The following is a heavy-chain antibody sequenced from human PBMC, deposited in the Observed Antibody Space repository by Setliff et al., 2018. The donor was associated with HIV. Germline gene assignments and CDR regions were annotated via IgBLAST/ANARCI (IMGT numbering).Heavy chain of an antibody. Sequence: KISCKASGGTFSTYGISWVRQAPGQGLEWMGGIMPVFGTANYAQKFQGRVTITADEVRNTAYVELSSLRSEDTAVYYCARHAGYYDSSGYYYDAFDLWGQGTMVTVSS. D-gene: IGHD3-22*01. J-gene: IGHJ3*01. V-gene: IGHV1-69*01. CDR1: GGTFSTYG. CDR3: ARHAGYYDSSGYYYDAFDL. CDR2: IMPVFGTA.